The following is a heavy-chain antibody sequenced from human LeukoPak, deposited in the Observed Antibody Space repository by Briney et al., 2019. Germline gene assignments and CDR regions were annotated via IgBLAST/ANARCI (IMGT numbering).Heavy chain of an antibody. CDR2: ISGSGGST. V-gene: IGHV3-23*01. D-gene: IGHD3-3*01. CDR1: GFTFSSYA. CDR3: ARDRLRFLEWLFDY. J-gene: IGHJ4*02. Sequence: GGSLRLSCAASGFTFSSYAMSWVRQASGKGLEWVSAISGSGGSTYYADSVKGRFTISRDNSKNTLYLQMNSLRAEDTAVYYCARDRLRFLEWLFDYWGQGTLVTVSS.